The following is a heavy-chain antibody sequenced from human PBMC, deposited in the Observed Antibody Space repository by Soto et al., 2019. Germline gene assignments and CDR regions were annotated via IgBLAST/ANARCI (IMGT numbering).Heavy chain of an antibody. V-gene: IGHV3-21*01. CDR1: GFTFSSYS. CDR3: AREDSTSSMGMDV. CDR2: ISSSSSYI. J-gene: IGHJ6*02. D-gene: IGHD2-2*01. Sequence: GGSLRLSCAASGFTFSSYSMNWVRQATGKGLEWVSSISSSSSYIYYADSVKGRFTISRDNAKNSLYLQMNSLRAEDTAVYYCAREDSTSSMGMDVWGQGTTVTVSS.